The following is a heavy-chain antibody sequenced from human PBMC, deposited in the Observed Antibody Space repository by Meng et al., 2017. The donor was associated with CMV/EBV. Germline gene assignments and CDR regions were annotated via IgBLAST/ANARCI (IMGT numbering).Heavy chain of an antibody. V-gene: IGHV3-23*01. CDR3: AKDSGTAMAWFDP. CDR2: ISGSGGST. Sequence: CAGSGFTFSSYAMSWVRQAPGKGLEWVSAISGSGGSTYYADSVKGRFTISRDNSKNTLYLQMNSLRAEDTAVYYCAKDSGTAMAWFDPWGQGTLVTVSS. CDR1: GFTFSSYA. J-gene: IGHJ5*02. D-gene: IGHD5-18*01.